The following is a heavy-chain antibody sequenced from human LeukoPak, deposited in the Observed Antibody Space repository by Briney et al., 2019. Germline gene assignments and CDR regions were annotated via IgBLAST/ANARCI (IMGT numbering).Heavy chain of an antibody. J-gene: IGHJ5*02. Sequence: GGSLRLSCAASGFTLSNYWMTWVRQSAGEGPEWVATIKEDGSQKHYMDSVKGRFTISRDNSKNTLYLQMNSLRAEDTAVYYCYNWNDEDWFDPWGQGTLVTVSS. CDR2: IKEDGSQK. D-gene: IGHD1-1*01. CDR3: YNWNDEDWFDP. CDR1: GFTLSNYW. V-gene: IGHV3-7*03.